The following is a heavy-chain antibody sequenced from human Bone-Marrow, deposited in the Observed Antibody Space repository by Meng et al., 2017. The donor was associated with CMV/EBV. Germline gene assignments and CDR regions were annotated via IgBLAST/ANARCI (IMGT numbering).Heavy chain of an antibody. CDR1: GYSFISFD. CDR2: MNPKSGST. J-gene: IGHJ4*02. Sequence: ASVKVSCKASGYSFISFDINWVRQATGQGFEWMGWMNPKSGSTGYAQKFQGRVTMTRDTSTSTVYMELSSLRSEDTAVYYCARGIMTTVTTYPIFDYWGQGTLVTVSS. D-gene: IGHD4-17*01. CDR3: ARGIMTTVTTYPIFDY. V-gene: IGHV1-8*01.